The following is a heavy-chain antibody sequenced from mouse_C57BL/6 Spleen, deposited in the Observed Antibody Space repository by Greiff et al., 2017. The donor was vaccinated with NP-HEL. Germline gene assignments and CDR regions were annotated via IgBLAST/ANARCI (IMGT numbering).Heavy chain of an antibody. D-gene: IGHD1-1*01. Sequence: EVQLVESGGGLVQPGGSLKLSCAASGFTFSDYYMYWVRQTPEKRLEWVAYISNGGGSTYYPDTVKGRFTISRDNAKNTLYLQMSRLKSEDTAMYYCARLYYGSSYALYYYAMDYWGQGTSVTVSS. CDR2: ISNGGGST. V-gene: IGHV5-12*01. CDR1: GFTFSDYY. CDR3: ARLYYGSSYALYYYAMDY. J-gene: IGHJ4*01.